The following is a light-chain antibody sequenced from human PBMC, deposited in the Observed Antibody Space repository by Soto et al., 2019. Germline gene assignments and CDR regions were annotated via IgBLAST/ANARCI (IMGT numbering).Light chain of an antibody. CDR1: SSDIGIYNF. J-gene: IGLJ1*01. V-gene: IGLV2-14*01. CDR2: EVR. CDR3: SSYTSSSSYV. Sequence: QSALTQPASVSGSPGQSITISCTGTSSDIGIYNFVSWYQQRPGKAPKLIIYEVRYRPSGVSDRFSGSKSDNTAFLSISGLQAEDEGDYYCSSYTSSSSYVFGTGTKVTVL.